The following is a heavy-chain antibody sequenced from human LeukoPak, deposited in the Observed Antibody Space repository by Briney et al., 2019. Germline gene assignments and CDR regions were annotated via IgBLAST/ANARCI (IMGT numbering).Heavy chain of an antibody. D-gene: IGHD3-22*01. CDR3: ARGSITMIVVVIPEGFDP. Sequence: GASVKVSCKASGYTFTSYDINWVRQATGQGLEWMGWMNPNSGNTGYAQKFQGRATMTRNTSISTAYMELSSLRSEDTAVYYCARGSITMIVVVIPEGFDPWGQGTLVTVSS. J-gene: IGHJ5*02. V-gene: IGHV1-8*01. CDR1: GYTFTSYD. CDR2: MNPNSGNT.